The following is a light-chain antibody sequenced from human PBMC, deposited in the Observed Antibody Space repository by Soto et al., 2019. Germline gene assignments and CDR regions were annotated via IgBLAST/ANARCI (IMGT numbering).Light chain of an antibody. CDR3: QHYDGYPQI. J-gene: IGKJ5*01. CDR1: QGISSY. Sequence: VIWMIQCPSLLSASTGDRVTISCLMSQGISSYLAWYQQKPGKAPELLIYAASTLQSGVPSRFSGSGSGTDFTLTISSLQPEDFATYYCQHYDGYPQIFGQGTLPEIK. CDR2: AAS. V-gene: IGKV1D-8*03.